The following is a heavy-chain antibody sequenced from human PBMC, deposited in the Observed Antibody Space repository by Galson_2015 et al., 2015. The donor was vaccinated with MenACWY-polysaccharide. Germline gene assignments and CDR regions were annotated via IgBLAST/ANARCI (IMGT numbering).Heavy chain of an antibody. CDR2: INPSGCST. CDR1: GYTFTNYY. V-gene: IGHV1-46*01. CDR3: ARNAASGLDY. J-gene: IGHJ4*01. Sequence: SVKVSCKASGYTFTNYYIHWVRQAPGQGLEWLGFINPSGCSTSYAQKFQGRVTMTRDTSTGTVYVDLSSLRSEDTAVYYCARNAASGLDYWGHGTLVTVSS. D-gene: IGHD3-10*01.